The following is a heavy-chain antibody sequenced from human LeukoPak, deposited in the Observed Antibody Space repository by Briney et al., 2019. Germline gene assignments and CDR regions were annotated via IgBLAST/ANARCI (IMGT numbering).Heavy chain of an antibody. CDR2: IYHSGST. Sequence: PSETLSLTCTVSGYSISSGYYWGWIRQPPGKGLEWIGSIYHSGSTYYNPSLKSRVTISVDTSKNQFSLKLSSVTAADTAVYYCARGSIHGSSSYYMDVWGEGTTVTVSS. V-gene: IGHV4-38-2*02. CDR1: GYSISSGYY. J-gene: IGHJ6*03. CDR3: ARGSIHGSSSYYMDV. D-gene: IGHD6-6*01.